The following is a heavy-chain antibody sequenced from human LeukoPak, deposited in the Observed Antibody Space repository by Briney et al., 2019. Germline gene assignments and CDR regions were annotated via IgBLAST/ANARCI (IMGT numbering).Heavy chain of an antibody. D-gene: IGHD5-12*01. V-gene: IGHV4-59*01. CDR1: GGSFSGYY. Sequence: SETLSLTCAVYGGSFSGYYWSWIRQPPGKGLEWIGYIYYSGSTNYNPSLKSRVTISIDTSKNQFSLKLSSVTAADTAVYYCARLASGYDDWGQGTLVTVSS. CDR2: IYYSGST. J-gene: IGHJ4*02. CDR3: ARLASGYDD.